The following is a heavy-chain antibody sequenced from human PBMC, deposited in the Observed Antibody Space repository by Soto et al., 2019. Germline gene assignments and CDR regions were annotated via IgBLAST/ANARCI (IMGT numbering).Heavy chain of an antibody. D-gene: IGHD5-18*01. CDR1: GGSFSGYY. J-gene: IGHJ4*02. V-gene: IGHV4-34*01. CDR3: AGGADTARAPKKV. CDR2: INHSGST. Sequence: PSETLSLTCAVYGGSFSGYYWSWIRQPPGKGLEWIGEINHSGSTNYNPSLKSRVTISVDTSKNQFSLKLSSVTAADTAVYYCAGGADTARAPKKVWGQGTLVTVSS.